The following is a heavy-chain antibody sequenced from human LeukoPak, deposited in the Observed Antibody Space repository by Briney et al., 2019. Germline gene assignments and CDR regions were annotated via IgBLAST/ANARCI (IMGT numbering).Heavy chain of an antibody. CDR3: ATRGTVA. J-gene: IGHJ4*02. CDR2: INHSGNT. CDR1: GGSFSDNY. V-gene: IGHV4-34*01. Sequence: SETLSLTCAVYGGSFSDNYWNWIRQPPGKGLEWIGEINHSGNTNYSPSLKSRVTISVDTSKNQFSLRVSSVTAADTAVYYCATRGTVAWSQGTLVTVSS.